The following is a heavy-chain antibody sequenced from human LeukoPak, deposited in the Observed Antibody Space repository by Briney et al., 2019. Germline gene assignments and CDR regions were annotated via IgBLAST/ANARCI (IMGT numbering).Heavy chain of an antibody. V-gene: IGHV4-34*01. CDR3: ARSGYGSGRGRRFLDH. D-gene: IGHD3-10*01. J-gene: IGHJ4*02. CDR1: GGSFSGYY. CDR2: INHSGST. Sequence: SETLSLTCAVYGGSFSGYYWSWIRQPPGKGLEWIGEINHSGSTNYNPSLKSRVTISVDTSKNQFSLKLSSVTAADTAVYYCARSGYGSGRGRRFLDHWGQGTLVTVSS.